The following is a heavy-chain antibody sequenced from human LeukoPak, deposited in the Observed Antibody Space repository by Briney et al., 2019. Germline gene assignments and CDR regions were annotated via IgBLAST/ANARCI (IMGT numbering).Heavy chain of an antibody. J-gene: IGHJ4*02. CDR3: AKHWTTTVTTGVDY. V-gene: IGHV3-30*18. D-gene: IGHD4-17*01. CDR1: GFTFSSYG. CDR2: ISYDGSNK. Sequence: GGSLRLSCAASGFTFSSYGMHWVRQAPGKGLEWVVVISYDGSNKYYADSVKGRFTISRDNSKNTLYLQMNSLRAEDTAVYYCAKHWTTTVTTGVDYWGQGTLVTVSS.